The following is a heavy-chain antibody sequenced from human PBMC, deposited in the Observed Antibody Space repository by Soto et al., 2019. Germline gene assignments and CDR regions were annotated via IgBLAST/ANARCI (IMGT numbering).Heavy chain of an antibody. CDR2: IIPIFGTA. CDR1: GGTFSSYA. D-gene: IGHD5-18*01. J-gene: IGHJ4*02. V-gene: IGHV1-69*12. CDR3: ARLRAATVTGDFDY. Sequence: QVQLVQSGAEVKKPGSSVKVSCKASGGTFSSYAISWVRQAPGQGLEWMGGIIPIFGTANYAQKFQGRVTIPADESTSTAYRVLSSLRSEDTAVYYCARLRAATVTGDFDYWGQGTLVTVSS.